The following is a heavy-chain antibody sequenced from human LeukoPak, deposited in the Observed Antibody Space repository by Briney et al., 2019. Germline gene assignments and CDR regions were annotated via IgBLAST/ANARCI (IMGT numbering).Heavy chain of an antibody. CDR1: GFTFSSYW. D-gene: IGHD5-18*01. J-gene: IGHJ4*02. V-gene: IGHV3-7*01. CDR3: ARVRGYSYAFDY. Sequence: GGFLRLSCAASGFTFSSYWMSWVRQAPGKGLEWVANIKKDGSEKYYVDSVKGRFTISRDNSKNSLYLQMNSLRADDTAIYFCARVRGYSYAFDYWGQGALVTVSS. CDR2: IKKDGSEK.